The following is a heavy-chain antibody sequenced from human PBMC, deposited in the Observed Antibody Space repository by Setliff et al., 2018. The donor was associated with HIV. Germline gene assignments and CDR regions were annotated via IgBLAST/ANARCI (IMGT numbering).Heavy chain of an antibody. J-gene: IGHJ1*01. CDR3: VRHGGWYGGSEYFQH. Sequence: SETLSLTCTVSGGSISRYYWSWIRQSPGKGLEWIAYFYTSGSTNYNPSLKSRVTIYVDTSKNQFSLRLNSVTAADTAAYYCVRHGGWYGGSEYFQHWGQGTLVTVSS. D-gene: IGHD6-19*01. CDR1: GGSISRYY. V-gene: IGHV4-4*08. CDR2: FYTSGST.